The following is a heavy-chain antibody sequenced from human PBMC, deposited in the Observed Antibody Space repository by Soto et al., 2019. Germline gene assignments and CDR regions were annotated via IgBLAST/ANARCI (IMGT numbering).Heavy chain of an antibody. CDR3: ARHGGAHYLSSGYHYALDY. CDR2: IFPGDSKT. V-gene: IGHV5-51*01. CDR1: GYSFSAYW. D-gene: IGHD3-22*01. J-gene: IGHJ4*02. Sequence: GESLKISCQTSGYSFSAYWIGWVRQMPGKGLEWMGIIFPGDSKTTYSPTFQGQVTISADKSINTAYLQWSSLKASDTAMYYCARHGGAHYLSSGYHYALDYWGQGTPVTVSS.